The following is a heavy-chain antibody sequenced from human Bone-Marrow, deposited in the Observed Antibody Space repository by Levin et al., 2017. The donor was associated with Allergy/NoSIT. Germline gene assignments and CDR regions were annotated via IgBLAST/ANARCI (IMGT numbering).Heavy chain of an antibody. CDR1: GFSFSLYS. J-gene: IGHJ3*01. D-gene: IGHD3-22*01. V-gene: IGHV3-21*01. CDR2: IGSTGSYK. Sequence: PGGSLRLSCAASGFSFSLYSMNWVRQPPGKGLEWISSIGSTGSYKFYADSVKGRFTISRDNAENSLYLQVNSLRDEDTAVYYCAREQEYYYDRTYTFDLWGQGTMVTVSS. CDR3: AREQEYYYDRTYTFDL.